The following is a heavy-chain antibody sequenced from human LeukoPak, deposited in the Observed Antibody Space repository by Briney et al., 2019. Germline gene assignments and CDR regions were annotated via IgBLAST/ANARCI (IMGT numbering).Heavy chain of an antibody. V-gene: IGHV3-23*01. CDR3: AKDEAYCGGDCWNAAFDI. Sequence: GGSLRLSCAAPGFTFSSYAMSWVRQAPGKGLEWVSAISGSGGSTYYADSVKGRFTISRDNSKNTLYLQMNSLRAEDTAVYYCAKDEAYCGGDCWNAAFDIWGQGTMVTVSS. CDR2: ISGSGGST. J-gene: IGHJ3*02. D-gene: IGHD2-21*02. CDR1: GFTFSSYA.